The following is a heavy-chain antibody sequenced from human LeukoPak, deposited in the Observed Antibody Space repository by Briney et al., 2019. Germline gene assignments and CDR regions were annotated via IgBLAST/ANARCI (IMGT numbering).Heavy chain of an antibody. V-gene: IGHV3-20*04. J-gene: IGHJ6*03. Sequence: GGSLRLSCAASGFTFDDYGMSWVRQAPGKGLEWVSGINWNGGSTGYADSVKGRFTISRDNAKNSLYLQMNSLRAEDTALYYCARGGFGDSWSYYYYYMDVWGKGTTVTVSS. CDR3: ARGGFGDSWSYYYYYMDV. CDR2: INWNGGST. D-gene: IGHD3-10*01. CDR1: GFTFDDYG.